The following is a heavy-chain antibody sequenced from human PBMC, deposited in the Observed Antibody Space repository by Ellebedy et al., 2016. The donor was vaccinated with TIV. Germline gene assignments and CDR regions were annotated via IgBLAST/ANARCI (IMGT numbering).Heavy chain of an antibody. CDR3: ARDNGGDGVGFDY. V-gene: IGHV1-2*02. CDR1: GYTFTGYY. J-gene: IGHJ4*02. CDR2: INPHSGDT. Sequence: ASVKVSCKASGYTFTGYYMHWVRQAPGQRLEWMGWINPHSGDTKYAQKFQGRVTLTSDTSISIAYMELSRLKSDDTAVYYCARDNGGDGVGFDYWGQGTLVTVSS. D-gene: IGHD2-21*02.